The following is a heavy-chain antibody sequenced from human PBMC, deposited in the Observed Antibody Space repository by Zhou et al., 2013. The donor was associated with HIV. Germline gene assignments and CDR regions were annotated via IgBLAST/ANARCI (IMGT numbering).Heavy chain of an antibody. CDR1: GYTFTNYD. CDR2: MNPRSGNT. V-gene: IGHV1-8*03. CDR3: ARNQGFCSGGKCSLSSFDL. D-gene: IGHD2-15*01. Sequence: QVQLVQSGAEVKKPGASVKVSCKASGYTFTNYDINWVRQATGQGLEWMGWMNPRSGNTGYAQKFQGRIRIDRDISASTSYMELTGLTSDDTAVYYCARNQGFCSGGKCSLSSFDLWGQGTLVTVSS. J-gene: IGHJ3*01.